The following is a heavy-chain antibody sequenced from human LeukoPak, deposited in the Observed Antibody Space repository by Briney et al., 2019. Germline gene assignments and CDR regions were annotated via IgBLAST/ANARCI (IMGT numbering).Heavy chain of an antibody. D-gene: IGHD3-16*01. J-gene: IGHJ3*02. CDR1: GDTFIPYT. Sequence: GASVKVSCKASGDTFIPYTFSWVRQAPGQGLEWMGGIISIFTTANYAQKFQGRVTITADESTSTAYMELSSLRSEDTAVYYCARPFAYTTWDTMGVAFDIWGQGTMVTVSS. CDR3: ARPFAYTTWDTMGVAFDI. CDR2: IISIFTTA. V-gene: IGHV1-69*13.